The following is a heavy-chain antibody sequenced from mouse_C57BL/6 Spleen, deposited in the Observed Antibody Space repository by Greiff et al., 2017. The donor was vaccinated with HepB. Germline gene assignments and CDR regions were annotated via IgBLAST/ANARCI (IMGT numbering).Heavy chain of an antibody. CDR1: GYTFTSYW. V-gene: IGHV1-69*01. Sequence: VKLQQPGAELVMPGASVKLSCKASGYTFTSYWMHWVKQRPGQGLEWIGEIDPSDSYTNYNQKFKGKSTLTVDKSSSTAYMQLSSLTSEDSAVYYCARRNYGYFDVWGTGTTVTVSS. CDR3: ARRNYGYFDV. CDR2: IDPSDSYT. J-gene: IGHJ1*03.